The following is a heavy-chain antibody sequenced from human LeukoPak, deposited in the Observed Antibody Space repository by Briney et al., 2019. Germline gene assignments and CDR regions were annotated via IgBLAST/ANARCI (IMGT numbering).Heavy chain of an antibody. D-gene: IGHD3-10*01. J-gene: IGHJ6*02. CDR2: IYSGGST. V-gene: IGHV3-66*04. CDR3: AKLEGSGGYYYYGMDV. CDR1: GFTVSSNY. Sequence: GGSLRLSCAASGFTVSSNYMSWVRQAPGKGLEWVSVIYSGGSTYYADSVKGRFTISRDNSKNTLYLQMNSLRAEDTAVYYCAKLEGSGGYYYYGMDVWGQGTTVTVSS.